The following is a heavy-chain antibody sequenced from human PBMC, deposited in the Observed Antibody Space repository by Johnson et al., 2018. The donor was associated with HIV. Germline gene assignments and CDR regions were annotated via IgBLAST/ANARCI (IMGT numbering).Heavy chain of an antibody. J-gene: IGHJ3*02. CDR1: GFTFSDYY. V-gene: IGHV3-11*01. CDR3: ARASHYADAFDI. CDR2: ISGGASTI. D-gene: IGHD2-2*01. Sequence: QVQLVESGGGLVNPGGSLRLSCAASGFTFSDYYMTWIRQAPGKGLEWVSYISGGASTISYADSVKGRFSISRDNGKNSLYLQMNSLRVDDTALYYCARASHYADAFDIWGQGTMVTVSS.